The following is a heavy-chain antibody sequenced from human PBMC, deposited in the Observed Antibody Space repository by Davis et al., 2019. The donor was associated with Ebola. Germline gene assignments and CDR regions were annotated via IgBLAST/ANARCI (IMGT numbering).Heavy chain of an antibody. CDR1: GGSISSSNW. CDR2: INHSGST. J-gene: IGHJ6*02. Sequence: PSETLSLTCAVSGGSISSSNWWSWVRQPPGKGLEWIGEINHSGSTNYNPSLKSRVTISVDTSKNQFSLKLSSVTAADTAVYYCARGSMSSSWYPVRHGMDVWGQGTTVTVSS. V-gene: IGHV4-4*02. CDR3: ARGSMSSSWYPVRHGMDV. D-gene: IGHD6-13*01.